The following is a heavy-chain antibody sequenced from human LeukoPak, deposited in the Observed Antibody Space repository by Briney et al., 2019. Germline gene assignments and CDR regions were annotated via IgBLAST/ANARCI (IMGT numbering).Heavy chain of an antibody. V-gene: IGHV1-46*01. CDR1: GYTFTSYH. CDR2: INPSGGSA. CDR3: ARARLGSSASADC. Sequence: ASVRVSCKPSGYTFTSYHMHWVRQAPGQGLEWMGIINPSGGSATYAQKFQGRVTMTRDTSTSTVYMEVSSLRSEDTAVYYCARARLGSSASADCWGQGTLVTVSS. D-gene: IGHD6-19*01. J-gene: IGHJ4*02.